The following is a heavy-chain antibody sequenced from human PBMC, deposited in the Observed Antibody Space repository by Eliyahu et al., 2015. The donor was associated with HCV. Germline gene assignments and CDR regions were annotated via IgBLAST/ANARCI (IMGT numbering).Heavy chain of an antibody. J-gene: IGHJ5*02. Sequence: QITLKEXGPTLVXPTQTLTLTCTFSGFSLSTSXVGVGWXXQPPGKALEWLALIYWDDDKPYSPSLKSRXTITKDTSKNQVVLTMTNMDPVDTATYYCAHSRGGPYYYDSSGXYGGVSNWFDPWGQGTLVTVSS. CDR2: IYWDDDK. D-gene: IGHD3-22*01. CDR3: AHSRGGPYYYDSSGXYGGVSNWFDP. V-gene: IGHV2-5*02. CDR1: GFSLSTSXVG.